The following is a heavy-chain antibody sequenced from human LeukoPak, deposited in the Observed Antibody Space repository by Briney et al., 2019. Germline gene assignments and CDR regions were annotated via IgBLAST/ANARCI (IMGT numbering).Heavy chain of an antibody. J-gene: IGHJ4*02. CDR2: IVPIFATP. Sequence: SVKVSCKASGGTFSSYAVSWVRQAPGQGLEWIGGIVPIFATPDYAQKFRGRVSITTDESTSTAYMELSSLRSEDTALYYCARGPLYYDLSTGYPPSEMYYFDYWGQGTLVTVSS. CDR1: GGTFSSYA. CDR3: ARGPLYYDLSTGYPPSEMYYFDY. D-gene: IGHD3-9*01. V-gene: IGHV1-69*05.